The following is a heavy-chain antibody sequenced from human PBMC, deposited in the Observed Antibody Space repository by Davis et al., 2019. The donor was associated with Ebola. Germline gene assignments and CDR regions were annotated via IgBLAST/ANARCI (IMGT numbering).Heavy chain of an antibody. D-gene: IGHD3-22*01. CDR3: ARVQTGYYFDSSDSPSWFDP. CDR2: IIPIFRSP. J-gene: IGHJ5*02. Sequence: SVKVSCKASGYTFTGYYMHWVRQAPGQGLEWMGGIIPIFRSPNYAPKFQGRVTISADESTRTAYMELSSLRSEDTAVYYCARVQTGYYFDSSDSPSWFDPWGQGTLLIVSS. CDR1: GYTFTGYY. V-gene: IGHV1-69*13.